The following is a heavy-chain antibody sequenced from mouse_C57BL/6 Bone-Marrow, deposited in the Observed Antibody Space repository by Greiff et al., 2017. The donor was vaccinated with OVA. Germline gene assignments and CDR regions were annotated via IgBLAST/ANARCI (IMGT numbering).Heavy chain of an antibody. V-gene: IGHV1-43*01. D-gene: IGHD1-1*01. CDR1: GYSFTGYY. CDR3: AKESRSYGYVDV. CDR2: INPSTGGT. J-gene: IGHJ1*03. Sequence: EVQLQQSGPELVKPGASVKISCKASGYSFTGYYMHWVKQSSEKSLEWIGEINPSTGGTSYNQKLKGKATLTVDKSSSTAYMQLKSLTSEDSAVYAGAKESRSYGYVDVWGTGTTVTVSS.